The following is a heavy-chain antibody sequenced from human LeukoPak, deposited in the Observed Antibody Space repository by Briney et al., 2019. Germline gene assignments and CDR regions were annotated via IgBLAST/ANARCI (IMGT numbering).Heavy chain of an antibody. Sequence: GGSLRLSCAVSGFTFSSYSMNWVRQAPGKGLEWVSYISSSSSTIYYADSVKGRFTISRDNAKNSLYLQMNSLRAEDTAVYYCARGPSNTYYDYVWGSSDAFDIWGQGTMVTVSS. CDR2: ISSSSSTI. CDR3: ARGPSNTYYDYVWGSSDAFDI. D-gene: IGHD3-16*01. V-gene: IGHV3-48*01. CDR1: GFTFSSYS. J-gene: IGHJ3*02.